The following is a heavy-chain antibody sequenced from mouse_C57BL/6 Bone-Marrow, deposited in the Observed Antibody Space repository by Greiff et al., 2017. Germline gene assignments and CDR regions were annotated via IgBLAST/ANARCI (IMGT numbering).Heavy chain of an antibody. CDR2: IYPGGGYT. CDR3: ARMGYYGSSSFAY. CDR1: GYTFTNYW. V-gene: IGHV1-63*01. D-gene: IGHD1-1*01. Sequence: QVQLQQSGAELVRPGTSVKMSCKASGYTFTNYWIGWAKQRPGHGLEWIGDIYPGGGYTNYNETFKGKATLTADKSSSTAYMQFSSLTSEDSAIYYCARMGYYGSSSFAYWGQGTLVTVSA. J-gene: IGHJ3*01.